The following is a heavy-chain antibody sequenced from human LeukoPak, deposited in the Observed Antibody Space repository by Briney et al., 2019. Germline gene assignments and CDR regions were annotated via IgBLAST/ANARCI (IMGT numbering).Heavy chain of an antibody. J-gene: IGHJ2*01. Sequence: GGSLRLSCAASGFTFSSYSMNWVRQAPGKGLEWVSAISSRSSYIYYADSVKGRFTISRDNAKNSLYLQMNSLRAEDTAVYYCATSAQWYFDLWGRGTLVTVSS. CDR3: ATSAQWYFDL. CDR2: ISSRSSYI. V-gene: IGHV3-21*04. CDR1: GFTFSSYS.